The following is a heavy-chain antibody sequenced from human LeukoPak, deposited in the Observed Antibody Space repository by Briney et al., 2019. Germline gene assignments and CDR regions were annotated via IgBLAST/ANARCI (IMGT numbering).Heavy chain of an antibody. J-gene: IGHJ5*02. CDR1: GGSISSGGYY. V-gene: IGHV4-31*03. Sequence: SQTLSLTCTVSGGSISSGGYYWSWIRQHPGKGLEWIGYIYYSGTTNYNPSLKSRVTISVDTSKNQFSLKLSSVTAADTAVYYCASGPAINNWFDPWGQGTLVTVSS. D-gene: IGHD5-24*01. CDR3: ASGPAINNWFDP. CDR2: IYYSGTT.